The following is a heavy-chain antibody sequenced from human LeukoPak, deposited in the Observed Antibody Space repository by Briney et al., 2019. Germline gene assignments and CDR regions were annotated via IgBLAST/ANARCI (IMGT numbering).Heavy chain of an antibody. D-gene: IGHD1-26*01. Sequence: GESLKISCKASGYNFNTYWIGWVRQMPGKGLEWMGIIYPGDSETRYSPSFQGQVTISADKSISTAYLQWSSLKASDTAMYYCAGLYIGSSDDWGQGTLVTVSS. V-gene: IGHV5-51*01. CDR3: AGLYIGSSDD. CDR1: GYNFNTYW. J-gene: IGHJ4*02. CDR2: IYPGDSET.